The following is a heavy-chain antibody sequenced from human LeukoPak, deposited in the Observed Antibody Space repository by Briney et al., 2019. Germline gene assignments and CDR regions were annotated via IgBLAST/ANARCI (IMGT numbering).Heavy chain of an antibody. CDR1: GYTFTNYY. V-gene: IGHV1-2*02. CDR2: INPNSGGT. J-gene: IGHJ3*02. Sequence: ASVKVSCKASGYTFTNYYMHWVRQAPGQGLEWMGWINPNSGGTNYAQKFQGRVTMTRDTSISTAYMELSRLRSDDTAVYYCARVKSITIFGVVSGGAFDIWGQGTMVTVSS. D-gene: IGHD3-3*01. CDR3: ARVKSITIFGVVSGGAFDI.